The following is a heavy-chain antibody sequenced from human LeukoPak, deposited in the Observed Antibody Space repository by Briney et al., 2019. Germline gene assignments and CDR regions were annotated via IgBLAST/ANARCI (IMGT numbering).Heavy chain of an antibody. D-gene: IGHD5-18*01. CDR2: ISNSGTAI. Sequence: PGGSLRLSCAASGFTFSSYEMNWVRQAPGKGLGWVSYISNSGTAIYYADSVKGRFTISRDNAKSSLYLQMNSLRAEDTAVYYCARAGYSMDTEYFQHWGQGTLVTVSS. CDR1: GFTFSSYE. J-gene: IGHJ1*01. CDR3: ARAGYSMDTEYFQH. V-gene: IGHV3-48*03.